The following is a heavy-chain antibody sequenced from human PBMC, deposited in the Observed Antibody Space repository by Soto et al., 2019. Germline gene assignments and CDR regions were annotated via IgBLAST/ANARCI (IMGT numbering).Heavy chain of an antibody. CDR2: ISWSGGST. V-gene: IGHV3-23*01. D-gene: IGHD4-17*01. CDR1: GFTFDDYT. CDR3: AKVVYDYGDAGYY. J-gene: IGHJ4*02. Sequence: PGGSLRLSCAASGFTFDDYTMHWVRQAPGKGLEWVSAISWSGGSTYYADSVRGRFTISRDNSKNTLYPQMNSLRAEDTAVYYCAKVVYDYGDAGYYWGQGTLVTVSS.